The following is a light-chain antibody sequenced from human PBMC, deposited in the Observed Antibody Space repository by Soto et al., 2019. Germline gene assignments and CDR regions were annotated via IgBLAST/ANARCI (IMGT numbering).Light chain of an antibody. J-gene: IGKJ2*01. V-gene: IGKV3-15*01. Sequence: EVVMTQSPASLSASPGERVTLSCRASQNILSSLAWYQQRPGQAPRLLIYDASTRATGIPPRFSGGGSGTEFTVTISSLQSEDFAIYYCQQYDIWPPYNFRKGTKVDI. CDR1: QNILSS. CDR2: DAS. CDR3: QQYDIWPPYN.